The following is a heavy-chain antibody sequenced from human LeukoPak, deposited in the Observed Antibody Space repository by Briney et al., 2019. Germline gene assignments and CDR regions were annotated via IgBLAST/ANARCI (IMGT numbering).Heavy chain of an antibody. V-gene: IGHV1-69-2*01. CDR2: VDPEDGET. CDR1: GYTFTDYY. D-gene: IGHD3-22*01. Sequence: ASVKVSCKVSGYTFTDYYMRWVQQAPGKGLEWMGLVDPEDGETIYAEKFQGRVTITADTSTDTAYMELSSLRSEDTAVYYCATDAPGSGYYYDSSGYYHWGQGTLVTASS. CDR3: ATDAPGSGYYYDSSGYYH. J-gene: IGHJ5*02.